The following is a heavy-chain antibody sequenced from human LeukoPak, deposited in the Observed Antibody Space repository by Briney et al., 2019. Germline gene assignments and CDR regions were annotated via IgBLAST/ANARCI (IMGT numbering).Heavy chain of an antibody. CDR3: AIGGAVTGRWSY. J-gene: IGHJ4*02. D-gene: IGHD1-20*01. CDR1: GFTFSNSW. CDR2: IKEDGSEK. V-gene: IGHV3-7*01. Sequence: GGSLRLSCAASGFTFSNSWMPGVRQAPGKGLEWVASIKEDGSEKYYVDSVKGRFTISRDNAKNSLYLQMNSLRAEDTAVFYCAIGGAVTGRWSYWGQGTLVTVSS.